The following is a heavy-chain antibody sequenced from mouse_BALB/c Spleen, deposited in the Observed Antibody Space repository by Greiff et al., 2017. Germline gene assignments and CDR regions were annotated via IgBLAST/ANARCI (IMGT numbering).Heavy chain of an antibody. D-gene: IGHD1-1*01. Sequence: EVQGVESGGGLVKPGGSLKLSCAASGFTFSDYYMYWVRQTPEKRLEWVATISDGGSYTYYPDSVKGRFTISRDNAKNNLYLQMSSLKSEDTAMYYCARMGSSYWYFDVWGAGTTVTVSS. CDR1: GFTFSDYY. V-gene: IGHV5-4*02. CDR3: ARMGSSYWYFDV. J-gene: IGHJ1*01. CDR2: ISDGGSYT.